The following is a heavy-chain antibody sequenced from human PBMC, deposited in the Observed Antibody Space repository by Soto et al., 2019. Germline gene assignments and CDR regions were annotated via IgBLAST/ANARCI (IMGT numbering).Heavy chain of an antibody. CDR2: IYYSGST. Sequence: SETLSLTCTVSCGSISSYYWSWIRQHPWKGLEWIGYIYYSGSTNYNPSLKSRVTISVDTSKNQFSLKLSSVTAADTAVYYCARRTGVDAFDIWGQGTMVTVSS. J-gene: IGHJ3*02. D-gene: IGHD7-27*01. CDR3: ARRTGVDAFDI. CDR1: CGSISSYY. V-gene: IGHV4-59*12.